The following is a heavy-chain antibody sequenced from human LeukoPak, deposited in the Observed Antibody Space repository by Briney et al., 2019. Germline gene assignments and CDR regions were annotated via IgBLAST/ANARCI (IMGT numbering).Heavy chain of an antibody. D-gene: IGHD1-26*01. J-gene: IGHJ4*02. CDR3: AKDRGGATRGY. V-gene: IGHV3-23*01. CDR1: GFTFSSYA. CDR2: ISGSGGST. Sequence: GGSLRLSCAASGFTFSSYAISWVRQAPGKGLEWVSAISGSGGSTYYADSVKGRFTISRDNSKNTLYLQMNSLRAEDTAVYYCAKDRGGATRGYWGQGTLVTVSS.